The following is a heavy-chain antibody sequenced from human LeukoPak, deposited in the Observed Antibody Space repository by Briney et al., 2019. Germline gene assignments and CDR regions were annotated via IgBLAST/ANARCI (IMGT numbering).Heavy chain of an antibody. CDR2: IYDSGST. V-gene: IGHV4-61*08. CDR1: GASIRSGDYY. Sequence: PSETLSLTCTVSGASIRSGDYYWSWIRQPPGKGLEWIGYIYDSGSTYYNPSLKSRVTISVDTSKNQFSLKLSSVTAADTAVYYCARDSGYSYGYYYGMGVWGQGTTVTVSS. J-gene: IGHJ6*02. CDR3: ARDSGYSYGYYYGMGV. D-gene: IGHD5-18*01.